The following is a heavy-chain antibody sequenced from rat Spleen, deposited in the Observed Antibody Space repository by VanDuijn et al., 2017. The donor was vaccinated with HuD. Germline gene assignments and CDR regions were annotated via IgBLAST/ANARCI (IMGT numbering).Heavy chain of an antibody. CDR3: ATGPRILRLDWFAY. D-gene: IGHD1-6*01. Sequence: EVQLVESGGGLVQPGRSLKLSCAASGFTFSDFYMAWVRRTPTKGLEWVASISTGGGKNYYRDSVKGRFILSRDNAKSTLYLQMDSLRSEDTATYYCATGPRILRLDWFAYWGQGTLVTVSS. V-gene: IGHV5-25*01. J-gene: IGHJ3*01. CDR2: ISTGGGKN. CDR1: GFTFSDFY.